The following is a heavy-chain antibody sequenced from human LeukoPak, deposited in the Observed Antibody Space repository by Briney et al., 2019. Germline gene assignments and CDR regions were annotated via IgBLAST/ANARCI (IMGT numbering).Heavy chain of an antibody. D-gene: IGHD3-9*01. Sequence: SETLSLTCAVYGGSFSGYYWSWIRQPPGKGLEWIGEINHSGSTNYNPSLKSRVTISVDTSKNQFSLKLSSVTAADTAVYYCARSYYDILTGCLFDYWGQGTLVTVSS. CDR3: ARSYYDILTGCLFDY. V-gene: IGHV4-34*01. CDR1: GGSFSGYY. J-gene: IGHJ4*02. CDR2: INHSGST.